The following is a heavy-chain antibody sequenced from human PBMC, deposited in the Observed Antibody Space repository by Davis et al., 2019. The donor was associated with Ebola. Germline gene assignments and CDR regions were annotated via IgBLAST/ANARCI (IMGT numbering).Heavy chain of an antibody. J-gene: IGHJ6*04. CDR1: GGSFSGYY. Sequence: MPGGSLRLSCAVYGGSFSGYYWSWIRQPPGKGLEWIGEINPSGSTNYNPSLKSRVTISVDTSKNQFSLKLSSVTAADTAVYYCARGVSSSGGGGFYGMDVWGKGTTVTVSS. CDR2: INPSGST. D-gene: IGHD6-19*01. V-gene: IGHV4-34*01. CDR3: ARGVSSSGGGGFYGMDV.